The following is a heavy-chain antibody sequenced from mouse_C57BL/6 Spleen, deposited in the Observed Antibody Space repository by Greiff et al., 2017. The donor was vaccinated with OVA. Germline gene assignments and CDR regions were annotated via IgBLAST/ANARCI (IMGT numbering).Heavy chain of an antibody. CDR2: IWRGGST. CDR3: AKKGGYYDYDDAMDY. Sequence: QVQLQQSGPGLVQPSQSLSITCTVSGFSLTSYGVHWVRQSPGKGLEWLGVIWRGGSTDYNAAFMSRLSITKDNSKSQVFFKMNSLQADDTAIYSCAKKGGYYDYDDAMDYWGQGTSVTVSS. J-gene: IGHJ4*01. D-gene: IGHD2-4*01. CDR1: GFSLTSYG. V-gene: IGHV2-5*01.